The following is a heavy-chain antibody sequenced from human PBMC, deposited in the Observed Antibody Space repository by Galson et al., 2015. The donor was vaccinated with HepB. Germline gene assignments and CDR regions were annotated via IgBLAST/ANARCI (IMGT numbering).Heavy chain of an antibody. V-gene: IGHV3-48*01. CDR2: ISGSSVSI. D-gene: IGHD2-8*02. CDR1: GFTFSSHS. J-gene: IGHJ4*02. Sequence: LRLSCAASGFTFSSHSMNWVRQAPGKGLEWLSYISGSSVSIYYADSVKGRFTISRDNDQNSLYLQMDSLGVEDTAVYYCARVYCTGGSCYGTGFDYWGQGILVTVSS. CDR3: ARVYCTGGSCYGTGFDY.